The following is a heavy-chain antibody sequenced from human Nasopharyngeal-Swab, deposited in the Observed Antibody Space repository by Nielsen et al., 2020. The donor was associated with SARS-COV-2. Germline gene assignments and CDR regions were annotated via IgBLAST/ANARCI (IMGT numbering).Heavy chain of an antibody. J-gene: IGHJ6*03. D-gene: IGHD6-13*01. Sequence: GGSLRLSCAASGFTVSSNYMSWVRQAPGKGLEWVSVIYSGGSTYYADSVEGRFTISRDNSKNTLYLQMNSLRAEDTAVYYCAGSSFDYYYYYMDVWGKGTTVTVSS. CDR2: IYSGGST. V-gene: IGHV3-66*01. CDR1: GFTVSSNY. CDR3: AGSSFDYYYYYMDV.